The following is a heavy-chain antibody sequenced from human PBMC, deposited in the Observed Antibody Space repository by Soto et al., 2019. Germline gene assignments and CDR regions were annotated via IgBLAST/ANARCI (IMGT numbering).Heavy chain of an antibody. CDR1: GGSISSYY. CDR3: AREVPYCSGGSCYSRNWFDP. J-gene: IGHJ5*02. D-gene: IGHD2-15*01. V-gene: IGHV4-59*08. Sequence: PSETLSLTCTVSGGSISSYYWSWIRQPPGKGLEWIGYIYFSGGTNYNPSLKSRVTISVDTSKNQFSLKLSSVTAADTAVYYCAREVPYCSGGSCYSRNWFDPWGQGTLVTVS. CDR2: IYFSGGT.